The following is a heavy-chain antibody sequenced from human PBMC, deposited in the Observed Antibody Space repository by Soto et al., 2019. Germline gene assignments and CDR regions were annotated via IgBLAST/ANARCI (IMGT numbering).Heavy chain of an antibody. CDR2: ISWNSGSI. D-gene: IGHD3-22*01. V-gene: IGHV3-9*01. CDR1: GFTFDDYA. J-gene: IGHJ5*02. CDR3: AKDHSAVKYYYDSSGYYSETKINNWFDP. Sequence: GGSLRLSCAASGFTFDDYAMHWVRQAPGKGLEWVSGISWNSGSIGYADSVKGRFTISRDNAKNSLYLQMNSLGAEDTAFYYCAKDHSAVKYYYDSSGYYSETKINNWFDPWGQGTLVTVSS.